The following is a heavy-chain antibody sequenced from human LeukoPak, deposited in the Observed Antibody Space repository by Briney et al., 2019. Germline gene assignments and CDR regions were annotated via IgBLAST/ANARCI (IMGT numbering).Heavy chain of an antibody. J-gene: IGHJ5*02. CDR1: GGSISSGDYY. CDR2: MYYSASN. CDR3: ARPYYYDSRIDP. Sequence: SQTLSLTCTVSGGSISSGDYYWSWIRQPPGKGLVWIGYMYYSASNYYSPPLKSRVNMSADTSKNHLSLKLSSVTAADTAVYYCARPYYYDSRIDPWGQGILVTVSS. V-gene: IGHV4-30-4*01. D-gene: IGHD3-22*01.